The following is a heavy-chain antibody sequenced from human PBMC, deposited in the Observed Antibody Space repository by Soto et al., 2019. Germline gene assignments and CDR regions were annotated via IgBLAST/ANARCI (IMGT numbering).Heavy chain of an antibody. Sequence: GGSLRLSCAASGFTFSSYGMHWVRQAPGKGLEWVANIKQDGSEKYYVDSVKGRFTISRDNAKNSLYLQMNSLRAEDTAVYYCAREIWYSSSWHKYNWFDPWGQGTLVTVSS. CDR1: GFTFSSYG. V-gene: IGHV3-7*03. CDR3: AREIWYSSSWHKYNWFDP. CDR2: IKQDGSEK. D-gene: IGHD6-13*01. J-gene: IGHJ5*02.